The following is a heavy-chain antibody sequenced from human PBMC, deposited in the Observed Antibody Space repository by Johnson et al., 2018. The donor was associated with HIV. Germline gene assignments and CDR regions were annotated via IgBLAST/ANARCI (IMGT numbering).Heavy chain of an antibody. Sequence: VQLMESGGGVVQPGRSLRLSCAASGFTFSSYAMHWVRQAPGKGLEWVANIKQDGSEKYYVDSVKGRFTISRANAKNSLYLQMNSLRAEDTAVYYCARDSHYYDSSGPISHNGAFDIWGQGTMVIVSS. J-gene: IGHJ3*02. D-gene: IGHD3-22*01. V-gene: IGHV3-7*01. CDR2: IKQDGSEK. CDR1: GFTFSSYA. CDR3: ARDSHYYDSSGPISHNGAFDI.